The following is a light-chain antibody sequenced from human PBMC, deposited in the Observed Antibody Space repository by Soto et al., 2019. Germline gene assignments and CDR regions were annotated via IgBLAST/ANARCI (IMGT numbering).Light chain of an antibody. CDR3: MQALHTPPT. CDR1: QSLLHSNGYNY. CDR2: LGS. Sequence: DIVMTQSPLSLPVTPGEPASISCRSSQSLLHSNGYNYLDWYLQKPGQSPQLLIYLGSNRASGVPDRFSGSGSGTDFTLKISRVEAEDVGVYYGMQALHTPPTFGQGTKLEIK. J-gene: IGKJ2*01. V-gene: IGKV2-28*01.